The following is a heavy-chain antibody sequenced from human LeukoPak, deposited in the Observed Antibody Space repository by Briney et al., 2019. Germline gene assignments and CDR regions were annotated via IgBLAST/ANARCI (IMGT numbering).Heavy chain of an antibody. V-gene: IGHV4-30-4*01. Sequence: PSETLSLTCTVSGGSISSGDYYWSWIRQPPGKGLEWIGYNYYSGSTYYNPSLKSRVTISVDTSKNQFSLKLSSVTAADTAVYYCARVGTVTTTLGTPQYYFDYWGQGTLVTVSS. CDR2: NYYSGST. CDR3: ARVGTVTTTLGTPQYYFDY. CDR1: GGSISSGDYY. J-gene: IGHJ4*02. D-gene: IGHD4-17*01.